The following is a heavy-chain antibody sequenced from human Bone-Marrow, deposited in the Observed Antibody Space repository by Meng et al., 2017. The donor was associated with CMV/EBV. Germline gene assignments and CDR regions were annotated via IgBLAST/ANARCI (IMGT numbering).Heavy chain of an antibody. CDR3: ARANRYDSSGYYLGDPYFDY. CDR2: ISSSGSTI. V-gene: IGHV3-48*04. Sequence: GESLKISCAASGFTFSSYWMHWVRQAPGKGLEWVSYISSSGSTIYYADSVKGRFTISRDNAKNSLYLQMNSLRAEDTAVYYCARANRYDSSGYYLGDPYFDYWGQGTRVTVSS. CDR1: GFTFSSYW. J-gene: IGHJ4*02. D-gene: IGHD3-22*01.